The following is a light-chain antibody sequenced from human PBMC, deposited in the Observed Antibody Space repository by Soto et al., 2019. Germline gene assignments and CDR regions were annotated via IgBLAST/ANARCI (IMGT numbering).Light chain of an antibody. J-gene: IGKJ1*01. CDR2: DAS. CDR1: QTISSSF. CDR3: QQRSNWPPQWT. V-gene: IGKV3D-20*02. Sequence: IVLTQSPCTLSLSPGERATLSCRASQTISSSFLAWYQQKPGQAPRLLIYDASNRATGIPARFSGSGSGTDFTLTISSLEPEDFAVYYCQQRSNWPPQWTFGQGTKVDIK.